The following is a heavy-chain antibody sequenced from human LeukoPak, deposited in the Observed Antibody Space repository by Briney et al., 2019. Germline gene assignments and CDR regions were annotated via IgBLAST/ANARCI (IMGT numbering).Heavy chain of an antibody. CDR2: IYTSGST. D-gene: IGHD3-22*01. CDR3: ARDSHIPYYYDSSGHLPVR. CDR1: GGSISSSTYY. Sequence: SETLSLTCTVSGGSISSSTYYWSWIRQPAGKGLEWIGRIYTSGSTNYNPSLKSRVTISVDTSKNQFSLKLSSVTAADTAVYYCARDSHIPYYYDSSGHLPVRWGQGTLVTVSS. V-gene: IGHV4-61*02. J-gene: IGHJ4*02.